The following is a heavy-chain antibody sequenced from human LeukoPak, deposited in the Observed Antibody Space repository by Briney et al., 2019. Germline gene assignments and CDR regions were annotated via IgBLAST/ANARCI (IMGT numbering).Heavy chain of an antibody. CDR2: ISRGGNSK. J-gene: IGHJ4*02. CDR1: GFRFSDYY. V-gene: IGHV3-11*01. Sequence: GGSLRLSCAASGFRFSDYYMSWIRQAPGKGLEWVSSISRGGNSKYSVDSVKGRFTISRDNAKNSLDLQMDSLRAEDTAVYYCAKVVASPYYDSSGYWGGDYWGQGTLVTVSS. CDR3: AKVVASPYYDSSGYWGGDY. D-gene: IGHD3-22*01.